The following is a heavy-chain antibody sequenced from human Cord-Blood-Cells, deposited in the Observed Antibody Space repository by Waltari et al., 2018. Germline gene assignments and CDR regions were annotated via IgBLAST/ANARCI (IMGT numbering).Heavy chain of an antibody. Sequence: QVPLVQSGAAAKKPGASVKVSCQVSGYTLTDLSMHWVRTAPGNGLEWMGGFDPEDGETIYAQKFQGRVTMTEDTSTDTAYMELSSLRSEDTAVYYCATSGPDLRYDFWSGYYFDYWGQGTLVTVSS. CDR2: FDPEDGET. V-gene: IGHV1-24*01. CDR1: GYTLTDLS. D-gene: IGHD3-3*01. CDR3: ATSGPDLRYDFWSGYYFDY. J-gene: IGHJ4*02.